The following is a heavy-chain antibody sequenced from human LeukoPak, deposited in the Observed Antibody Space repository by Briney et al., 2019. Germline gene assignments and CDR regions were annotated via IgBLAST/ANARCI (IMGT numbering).Heavy chain of an antibody. CDR3: AKAIVVVVAATPGVPDY. J-gene: IGHJ4*02. D-gene: IGHD2-15*01. CDR1: GFTFSSYG. Sequence: PGGSLRLSCAASGFTFSSYGMHWVRQAPGKGLEWVAVISYDGSNKYYADSVKGRFTISRDNSKNTLYLQMNSLRAEDTAVYYCAKAIVVVVAATPGVPDYWGQGTLVTVSS. V-gene: IGHV3-30*18. CDR2: ISYDGSNK.